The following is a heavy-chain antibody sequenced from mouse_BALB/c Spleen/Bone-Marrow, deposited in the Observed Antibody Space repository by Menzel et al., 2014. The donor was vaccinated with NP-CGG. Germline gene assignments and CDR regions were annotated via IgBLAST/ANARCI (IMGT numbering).Heavy chain of an antibody. CDR3: ARNYGSSLDY. V-gene: IGHV14-3*02. Sequence: VQLQQSGAEIVKPGASVKSSCTTSGFNIEDSYIYWMKQRPEQGLGWIGRIDPANGNTKYDPEFQGKATITVDTSSATAYLQLSSLTSEDTAVYYCARNYGSSLDYWGQGTTLTVSS. CDR2: IDPANGNT. CDR1: GFNIEDSY. D-gene: IGHD1-1*01. J-gene: IGHJ2*01.